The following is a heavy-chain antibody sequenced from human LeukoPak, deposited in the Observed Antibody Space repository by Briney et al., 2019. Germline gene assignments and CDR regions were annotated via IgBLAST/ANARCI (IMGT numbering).Heavy chain of an antibody. CDR1: GGSITNYY. CDR3: ARQGELAIDY. D-gene: IGHD1-26*01. Sequence: SETLSLTCSVSGGSITNYYWSWIRQSPGKGLEWIGFIYNTGRTNYNPSLQSRVTMSIDTSKNQFSLKLSSVTAADTAVYYCARQGELAIDYWGQGALVTVSS. CDR2: IYNTGRT. V-gene: IGHV4-59*08. J-gene: IGHJ4*02.